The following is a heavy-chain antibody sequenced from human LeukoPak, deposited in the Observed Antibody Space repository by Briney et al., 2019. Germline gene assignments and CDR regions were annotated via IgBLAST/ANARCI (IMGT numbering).Heavy chain of an antibody. D-gene: IGHD1-26*01. V-gene: IGHV1-8*01. CDR1: GYTFSTYD. Sequence: ASVKVSCKASGYTFSTYDITWVRQASGQGLEWMGWMNPNNGNTGYAQKFQGRVTMTRDTSISTAYMELSRLRSDDTAVYYCAREAGSYFDYWGQGTLVTVSS. CDR2: MNPNNGNT. J-gene: IGHJ4*02. CDR3: AREAGSYFDY.